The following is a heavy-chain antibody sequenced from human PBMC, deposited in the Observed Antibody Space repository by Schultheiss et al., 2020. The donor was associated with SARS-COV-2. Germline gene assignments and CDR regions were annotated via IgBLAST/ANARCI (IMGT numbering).Heavy chain of an antibody. CDR3: AREGYYDSSGYYYAAGFDY. Sequence: SETLSLTCTVSGGSISSYYWSWIRQPPGKGLEWIGYIYYSGSTNYNPSLKSRVTISVDKSKNQFSLKLSSVTAADTAVYYCAREGYYDSSGYYYAAGFDYWGQGTLVTVSS. CDR2: IYYSGST. CDR1: GGSISSYY. V-gene: IGHV4-59*12. D-gene: IGHD3-22*01. J-gene: IGHJ4*02.